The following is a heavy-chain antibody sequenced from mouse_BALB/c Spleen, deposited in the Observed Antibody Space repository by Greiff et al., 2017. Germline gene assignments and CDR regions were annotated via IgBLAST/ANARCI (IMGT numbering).Heavy chain of an antibody. CDR2: IRNKANGYTT. Sequence: EVQRVESGGGLVQPGGSLRLSCATSGFTFTDYYMSWVRQPPGKALEWLGFIRNKANGYTTEYSASVKGRFTISRDNSQSILYLQMNTLRAEDSATYYCARDYYGSSLAWFAYWGQGTLVTVSA. V-gene: IGHV7-3*02. J-gene: IGHJ3*01. D-gene: IGHD1-1*01. CDR1: GFTFTDYY. CDR3: ARDYYGSSLAWFAY.